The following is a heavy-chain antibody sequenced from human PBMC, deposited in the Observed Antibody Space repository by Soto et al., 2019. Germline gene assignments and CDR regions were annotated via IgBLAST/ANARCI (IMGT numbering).Heavy chain of an antibody. V-gene: IGHV4-31*03. CDR3: GRDRGGYCRNTSRHLGYWFDP. CDR2: IYYSGST. CDR1: GGSISSGGYY. Sequence: QVQLQESGPGLVKPSQTLSLTCTVSGGSISSGGYYWSWIRQHPGKGLEWIGYIYYSGSTYYNPSLKRRVTISVETSKDQVSLKLSSVNAGETAVDYCGRDRGGYCRNTSRHLGYWFDPWGQGTLVTVSS. D-gene: IGHD2-2*01. J-gene: IGHJ5*02.